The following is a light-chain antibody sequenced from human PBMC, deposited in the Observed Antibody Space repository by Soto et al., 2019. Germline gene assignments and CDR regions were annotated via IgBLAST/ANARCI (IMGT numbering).Light chain of an antibody. CDR3: HQYNNWLIT. J-gene: IGKJ5*01. Sequence: EIVMTQSPATLSVSPGERATLSCRASQSVSSNLAWYQQKPGQAPRLLIYGASTRATGIPARFSCSGSGTEFTLTISSLQSEDFAVYYCHQYNNWLITFGQGTRLEIK. V-gene: IGKV3-15*01. CDR2: GAS. CDR1: QSVSSN.